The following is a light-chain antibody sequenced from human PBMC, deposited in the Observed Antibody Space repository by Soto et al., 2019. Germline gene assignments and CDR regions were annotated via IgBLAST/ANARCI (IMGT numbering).Light chain of an antibody. CDR1: QSVSSSY. CDR2: GAS. CDR3: QQYGSSPKT. Sequence: DIVFTQSPGTLSLSPGERATLSCRASQSVSSSYLAWYQQKPGQAPRLLIYGASSRATGIPDRFSGSGSGTDFTLTISRLEPEDFAVYYCQQYGSSPKTFGQGTKVDI. J-gene: IGKJ1*01. V-gene: IGKV3-20*01.